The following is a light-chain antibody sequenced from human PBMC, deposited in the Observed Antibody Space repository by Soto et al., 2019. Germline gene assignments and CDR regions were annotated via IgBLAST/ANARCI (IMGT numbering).Light chain of an antibody. CDR1: QDISNY. CDR2: DAS. V-gene: IGKV1-33*01. CDR3: QQYDNLPFT. Sequence: DIQMTQSPSSLSASVGDRVTITCQASQDISNYLNWYQQKPGKAPTLLIYDASNLETGVPSRFSGSGSGTDFTFTISSLQPEDIATYYCQQYDNLPFTFGGGTKVEIK. J-gene: IGKJ4*02.